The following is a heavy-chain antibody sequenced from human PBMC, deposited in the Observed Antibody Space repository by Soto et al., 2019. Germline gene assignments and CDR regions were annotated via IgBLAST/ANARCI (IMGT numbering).Heavy chain of an antibody. CDR3: AHRLFVGASFGY. J-gene: IGHJ4*02. V-gene: IGHV2-5*02. D-gene: IGHD1-26*01. CDR2: IYWDDDK. Sequence: QITLKESGLTLVKPTQTLTLTCTFSGFSFSTSGVGVGWIRQPPGKALEWLAIIYWDDDKSYSPSLKSRLTITKDTSKNQVVLIMTNMDPVDTATYYCAHRLFVGASFGYWGQGTLVTVSS. CDR1: GFSFSTSGVG.